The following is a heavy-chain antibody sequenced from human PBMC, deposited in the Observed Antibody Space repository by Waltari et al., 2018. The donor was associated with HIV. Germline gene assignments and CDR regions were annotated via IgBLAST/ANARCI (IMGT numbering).Heavy chain of an antibody. D-gene: IGHD1-7*01. CDR2: ISYSATT. Sequence: QLQLQESGPGLVKPSETLSLTCTVSGGSISSSGYYWGWIRQPPGKGLEWIGSISYSATTYYNPSLKSRVTISVDTSKNQFSLKLSSVTAADTAVYYCARHLNWNYGQADYWGQGTLVTVSS. CDR3: ARHLNWNYGQADY. J-gene: IGHJ4*02. CDR1: GGSISSSGYY. V-gene: IGHV4-39*01.